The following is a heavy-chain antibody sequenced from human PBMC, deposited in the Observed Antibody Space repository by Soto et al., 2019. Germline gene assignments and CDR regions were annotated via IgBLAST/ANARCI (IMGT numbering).Heavy chain of an antibody. D-gene: IGHD4-4*01. CDR2: IYYSGST. CDR1: GGSISNYY. J-gene: IGHJ6*02. Sequence: SETLSLTCTVSGGSISNYYWSWIRQPPGKGLEWIGYIYYSGSTNYNPSLKSRVTISVDTSKNQFALKLSSVTAADTAVYYCARDCGNYPAYYYYYGMDVRGQGITVTVSS. CDR3: ARDCGNYPAYYYYYGMDV. V-gene: IGHV4-59*01.